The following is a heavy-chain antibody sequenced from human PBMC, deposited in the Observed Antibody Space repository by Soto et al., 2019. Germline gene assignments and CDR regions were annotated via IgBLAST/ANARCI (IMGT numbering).Heavy chain of an antibody. D-gene: IGHD3-10*01. CDR1: GGTFSSYA. J-gene: IGHJ2*01. V-gene: IGHV1-69*06. CDR3: ARVGRKLLWFGEIRSRRWYFDL. CDR2: IIPIFGTA. Sequence: QVQLVQSGAEVKKPGSSVKVSCKASGGTFSSYAISWVRQAPGQGLEWMGGIIPIFGTANYAQKFQGRVTITADKSTSTAYMELSSLRSEDTAVYYCARVGRKLLWFGEIRSRRWYFDLWGRGTLVTVSS.